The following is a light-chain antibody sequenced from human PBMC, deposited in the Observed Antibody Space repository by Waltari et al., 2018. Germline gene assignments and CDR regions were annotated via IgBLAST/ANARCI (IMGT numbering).Light chain of an antibody. J-gene: IGKJ4*01. Sequence: DIQMTQSPSSLSASVGDRVTITCRASQGISSWLAWYQQKPETAPKSRIYAAYTLQNGVPSRFSGSASGTDFTLTISSLQPEDFATYYCQQYDSYPLTFGGGTKVEIK. CDR2: AAY. V-gene: IGKV1D-16*01. CDR1: QGISSW. CDR3: QQYDSYPLT.